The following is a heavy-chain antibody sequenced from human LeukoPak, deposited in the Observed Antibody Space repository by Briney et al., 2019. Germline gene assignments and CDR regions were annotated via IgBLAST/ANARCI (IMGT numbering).Heavy chain of an antibody. CDR1: GDSISSYY. D-gene: IGHD2-15*01. V-gene: IGHV4-4*07. J-gene: IGHJ5*02. CDR3: ARDLVYCSGGSCYSNNWFDP. Sequence: PSETLSLTCTVPGDSISSYYWSWIRQPAGKGLEWIGRIYTSGSTNYNPSLKSRVTISVDKSKNQFSLKLSSVTAADTAVYYCARDLVYCSGGSCYSNNWFDPWGQGTLVTVSS. CDR2: IYTSGST.